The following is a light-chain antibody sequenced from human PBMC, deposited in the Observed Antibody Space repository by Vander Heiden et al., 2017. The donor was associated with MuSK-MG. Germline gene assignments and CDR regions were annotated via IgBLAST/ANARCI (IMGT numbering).Light chain of an antibody. CDR1: QSISRR. CDR3: QRHDVFPWK. V-gene: IGKV1-5*03. CDR2: EAS. J-gene: IGKJ1*01. Sequence: DIQTTQSPSTLSAVVGDSVTITCWASQSISRRLAWYQQKPGKAPKLLIYEASTLERGVPSRFSGSGSGTHFTLTVSNLQPDDFATYYCQRHDVFPWKFGQGTKVEFK.